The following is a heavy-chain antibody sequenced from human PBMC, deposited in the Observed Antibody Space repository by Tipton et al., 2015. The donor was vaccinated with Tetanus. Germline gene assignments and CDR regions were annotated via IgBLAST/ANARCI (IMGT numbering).Heavy chain of an antibody. CDR1: GFTVSNTY. J-gene: IGHJ4*02. V-gene: IGHV3-53*01. D-gene: IGHD2-2*02. CDR3: ARAPYTSPGKYYFDH. Sequence: SLRLSCAASGFTVSNTYMTWVRQAPGKGLEWVSIVYADHDTYYADSVKGRFTFSRDISKNMVYLQMNSLRAEDTAVYYCARAPYTSPGKYYFDHWGQGILVTVSS. CDR2: VYADHDT.